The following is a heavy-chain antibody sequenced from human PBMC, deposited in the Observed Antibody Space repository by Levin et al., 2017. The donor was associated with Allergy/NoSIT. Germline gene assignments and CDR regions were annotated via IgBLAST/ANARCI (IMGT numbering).Heavy chain of an antibody. J-gene: IGHJ6*03. CDR3: ARDPGPDTAMVTGYYYYYMDV. CDR2: IWYDGSNK. D-gene: IGHD5-18*01. CDR1: GFTFSSYG. Sequence: GGSLRLSCAASGFTFSSYGMHWVRQAPGKGLEWVAVIWYDGSNKYYADSVKGRFTISRDTSKNTLYLQMNSLRAEDTAVYYCARDPGPDTAMVTGYYYYYMDVWGKGTTVTVSS. V-gene: IGHV3-33*01.